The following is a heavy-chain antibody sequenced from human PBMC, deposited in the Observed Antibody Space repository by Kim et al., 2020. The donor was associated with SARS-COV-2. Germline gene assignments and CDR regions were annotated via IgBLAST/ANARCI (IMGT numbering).Heavy chain of an antibody. CDR1: GGPFNDDY. V-gene: IGHV4-34*01. J-gene: IGHJ6*03. CDR3: ARRVTRFYYMDV. Sequence: SETLSLTCAVYGGPFNDDYWSWIRQPPGKGLEWIGEINRSGGTNYSPSLKSRVTISVDTFKNQFSLPLNSVTAADTAVYYCARRVTRFYYMDVWDKGATVTVSS. D-gene: IGHD3-10*01. CDR2: INRSGGT.